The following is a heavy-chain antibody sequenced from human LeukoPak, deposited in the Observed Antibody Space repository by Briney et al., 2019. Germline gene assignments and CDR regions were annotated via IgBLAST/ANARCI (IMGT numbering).Heavy chain of an antibody. CDR2: INPNSGDT. D-gene: IGHD7-27*01. V-gene: IGHV1-2*05. Sequence: GASVKVSCKASGYTFTGYNIHWVRQAPGQGLERMGRINPNSGDTKYSRKFQGRVTMTRDTSITIASMEQSSLRSDDTVVYFWARLRGGNWGALDYWGGGTLVTVSS. CDR3: ARLRGGNWGALDY. CDR1: GYTFTGYN. J-gene: IGHJ4*02.